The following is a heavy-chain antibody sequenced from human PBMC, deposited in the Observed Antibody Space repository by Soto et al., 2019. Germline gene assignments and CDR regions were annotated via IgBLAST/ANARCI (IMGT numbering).Heavy chain of an antibody. D-gene: IGHD6-13*01. J-gene: IGHJ5*02. CDR2: IIPIFGTA. CDR1: GGTFSSYA. CDR3: ARGPSAAADWFDP. V-gene: IGHV1-69*13. Sequence: SVKVSCKASGGTFSSYAISWVRQAPGQGLEWMGEIIPIFGTANYAQKFQGRVTITADESTSTAYMELSSLRSEDTAVYYCARGPSAAADWFDPWGQGTLVTVSS.